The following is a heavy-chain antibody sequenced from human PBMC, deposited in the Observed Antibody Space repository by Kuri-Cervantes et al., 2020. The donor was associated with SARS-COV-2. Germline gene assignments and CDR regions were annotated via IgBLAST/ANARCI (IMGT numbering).Heavy chain of an antibody. CDR2: ISSSSSTI. Sequence: GESLKISCAASGFTFSSYSMNWVRQAPGKGLEWVSYISSSSSTIYYADSVKGRFTISRGNAKNSLYLQMNSLRAEDTAVYYCAREVTIFGAVSRGFDPWGQGTLVTVSS. V-gene: IGHV3-48*01. CDR3: AREVTIFGAVSRGFDP. CDR1: GFTFSSYS. J-gene: IGHJ5*02. D-gene: IGHD3-3*01.